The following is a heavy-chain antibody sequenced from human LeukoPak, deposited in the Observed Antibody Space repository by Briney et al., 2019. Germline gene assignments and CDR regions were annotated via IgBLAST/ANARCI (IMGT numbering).Heavy chain of an antibody. Sequence: GGSLRLSCSASGFTFSTNSMHWVRQAPGKGLEFVSAITSNGGSTYYADSVKGRFTISRDNSKNTLYLQMSSLRAEDTAVYYCVTVGMASIWSYLRFDPRGQGTLVSVSS. CDR3: VTVGMASIWSYLRFDP. CDR1: GFTFSTNS. CDR2: ITSNGGST. J-gene: IGHJ5*02. D-gene: IGHD1-26*01. V-gene: IGHV3-64D*08.